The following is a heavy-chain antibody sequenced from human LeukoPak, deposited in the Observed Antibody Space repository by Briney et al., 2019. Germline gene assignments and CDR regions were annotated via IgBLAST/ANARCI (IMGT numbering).Heavy chain of an antibody. CDR3: ATIDY. V-gene: IGHV3-66*01. CDR2: IYSGGST. J-gene: IGHJ4*02. Sequence: PGGSLRLSCTASEFSFSDYSMTWVRQAAGKGLEWVSVIYSGGSTYYADSVKGRFTISRDNSKNTLYLQMNSLRAEDTAVYYCATIDYWGQGTLVTVSS. CDR1: EFSFSDYS.